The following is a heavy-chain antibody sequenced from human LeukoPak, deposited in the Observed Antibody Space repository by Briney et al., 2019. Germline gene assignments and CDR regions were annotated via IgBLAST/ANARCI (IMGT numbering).Heavy chain of an antibody. V-gene: IGHV3-23*01. CDR3: AKDRRITIFGVADN. CDR2: ISGSGGST. CDR1: GFTFSSYA. J-gene: IGHJ4*02. D-gene: IGHD3-3*01. Sequence: GGSLRLSCAASGFTFSSYAMSWVRQAPGKGLEWVSAISGSGGSTYYADSVKGRFTISRDNSKNTLYLQMNSLRAEDAAVYYCAKDRRITIFGVADNWGQGTLVTVSS.